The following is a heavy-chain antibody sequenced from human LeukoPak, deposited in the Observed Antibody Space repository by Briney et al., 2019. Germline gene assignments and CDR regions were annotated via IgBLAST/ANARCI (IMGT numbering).Heavy chain of an antibody. Sequence: GGSLRLSCAASGFTFSSNGMHWVRQAPGKGLAWVGIIWYDGSNKNYADSVKGRFTISRDNSKNTLYLQMNSLRVEDTAVYYCARPYYSNYYYYGMDVWGQGTTVTVSS. CDR1: GFTFSSNG. CDR2: IWYDGSNK. CDR3: ARPYYSNYYYYGMDV. J-gene: IGHJ6*02. D-gene: IGHD4-11*01. V-gene: IGHV3-33*01.